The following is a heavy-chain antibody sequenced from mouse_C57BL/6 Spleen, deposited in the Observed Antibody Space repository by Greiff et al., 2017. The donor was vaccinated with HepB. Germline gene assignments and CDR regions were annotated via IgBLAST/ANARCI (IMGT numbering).Heavy chain of an antibody. D-gene: IGHD1-1*01. V-gene: IGHV1-69*01. CDR3: ARTRNYYGTSLDY. Sequence: QVQLQQPGAELVMPGASVKLSCKATGYTFTSYWMHWVKQRPGHGLEWIGEIDPSDSYTNYTQKIKGKSTLTVDKSSSTAYMQLSSLTSEDCTFYYCARTRNYYGTSLDYWGEVTTLTVSS. CDR2: IDPSDSYT. CDR1: GYTFTSYW. J-gene: IGHJ2*01.